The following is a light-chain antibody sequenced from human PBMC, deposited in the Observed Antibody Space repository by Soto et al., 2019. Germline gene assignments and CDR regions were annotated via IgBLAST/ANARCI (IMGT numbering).Light chain of an antibody. V-gene: IGKV1-39*01. CDR2: GAS. CDR1: ENIVTH. CDR3: QQTYRTPLT. Sequence: DIQMTQSPNSLSASLRDRVTITCRASENIVTHLNWYQQRPGKAPKVLIYGASNLQPGVPSRFSGSGSGTDFILTISSLQTQDFASDYCQQTYRTPLTFGAGTKVEIE. J-gene: IGKJ4*01.